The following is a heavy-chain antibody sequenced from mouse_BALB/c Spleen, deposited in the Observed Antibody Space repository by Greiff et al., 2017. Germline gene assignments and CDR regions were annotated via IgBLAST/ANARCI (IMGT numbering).Heavy chain of an antibody. D-gene: IGHD2-14*01. CDR2: ISSGGSYT. J-gene: IGHJ3*01. Sequence: EVKLVESGGGLVKPGGSLKLSCAASGFTFSSYTMSWVRQTPEKRLEWVATISSGGSYTYYPDSVKGRFTISRDNAKNTLYLQMSSLKSEDTAMYYCTRGDRYDWFAYWGQGTLVTVSA. CDR3: TRGDRYDWFAY. V-gene: IGHV5-6-4*01. CDR1: GFTFSSYT.